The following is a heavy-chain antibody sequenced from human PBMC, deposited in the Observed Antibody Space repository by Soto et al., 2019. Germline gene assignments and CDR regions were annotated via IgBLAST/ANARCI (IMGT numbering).Heavy chain of an antibody. Sequence: SGTTLVNHTQTLTLTCTFYGFSLSTSVVGVGWIRQSPGKALEWLALIYWDDDKRYSPSLKIRLTITTDTSKNQVVLTMTNMDPVDTATYYCAHSLPFGIAAAGQFDYWGQGTLVTVSS. D-gene: IGHD6-13*01. CDR1: GFSLSTSVVG. CDR2: IYWDDDK. J-gene: IGHJ4*02. V-gene: IGHV2-5*02. CDR3: AHSLPFGIAAAGQFDY.